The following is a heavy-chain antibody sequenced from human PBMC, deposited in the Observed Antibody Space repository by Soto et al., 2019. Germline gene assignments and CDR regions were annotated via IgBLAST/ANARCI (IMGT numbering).Heavy chain of an antibody. CDR3: AKDLIRGSYYYYYMDV. D-gene: IGHD3-16*01. CDR1: GFTFSSYG. CDR2: ISYDGSNK. Sequence: PGGSLRLSCAASGFTFSSYGMHWVRQAPGKGLEWVAVISYDGSNKYYADSVKGRFTSSRDNSKNTLYLQMNSLRAEDTAVYYCAKDLIRGSYYYYYMDVWGKGTTVIVSS. J-gene: IGHJ6*03. V-gene: IGHV3-30*18.